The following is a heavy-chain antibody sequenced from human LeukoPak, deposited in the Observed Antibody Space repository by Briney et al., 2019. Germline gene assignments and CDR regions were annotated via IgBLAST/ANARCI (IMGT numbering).Heavy chain of an antibody. CDR1: GGSFSGYY. Sequence: SETLSLTCAVYGGSFSGYYWSWIRQPPGKGLEWIGEINHSGSTNYNPSLKSRVTISVDTSKNQFSLKLSSVTAADTAVYYCARVLRYCSGGNCYSGGLGYMDVWGKGTTVTISS. D-gene: IGHD2-15*01. V-gene: IGHV4-34*01. CDR2: INHSGST. CDR3: ARVLRYCSGGNCYSGGLGYMDV. J-gene: IGHJ6*03.